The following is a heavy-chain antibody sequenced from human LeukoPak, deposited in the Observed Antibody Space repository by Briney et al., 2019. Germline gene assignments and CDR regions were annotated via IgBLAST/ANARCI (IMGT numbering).Heavy chain of an antibody. CDR3: AKDPVVPAAIRGPWFDP. J-gene: IGHJ5*02. D-gene: IGHD2-2*02. CDR2: ISYDGSNK. CDR1: GFTFSSYA. Sequence: GGSLRLSCAASGFTFSSYAMHWVRQAPGKGLEWVAVISYDGSNKYYADSVKGRFTISRDNSKNTLYLQMNSLRAEDTAVYYCAKDPVVPAAIRGPWFDPWGQGTLVTVSS. V-gene: IGHV3-30-3*01.